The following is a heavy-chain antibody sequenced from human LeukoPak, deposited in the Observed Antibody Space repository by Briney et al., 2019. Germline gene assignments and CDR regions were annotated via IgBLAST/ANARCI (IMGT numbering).Heavy chain of an antibody. CDR3: ARRSPGWELLGYYYYYGMDV. Sequence: ASVNVSCKASVYTFTSYDINWVRQATGQGLEWMGWMNPNSGNTGYAQKFQARVTMTRNTSISTAYMELSSLRSEDTAVYYCARRSPGWELLGYYYYYGMDVWGQGTTVTVSS. J-gene: IGHJ6*02. CDR2: MNPNSGNT. D-gene: IGHD1-26*01. CDR1: VYTFTSYD. V-gene: IGHV1-8*01.